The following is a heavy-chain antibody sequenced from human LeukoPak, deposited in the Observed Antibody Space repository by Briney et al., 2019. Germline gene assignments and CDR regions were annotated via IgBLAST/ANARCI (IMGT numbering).Heavy chain of an antibody. J-gene: IGHJ4*02. D-gene: IGHD2-15*01. Sequence: ASGKVSCKVSGYTLTELSMHWVRQAPGKGLEWMGGFDPEDGETIYAQKFQGRVTMTEDTSTDTAYMEPSSLRSEDTAVYYCATGRDIVVVVAAFDYWGQGTLVTVSS. V-gene: IGHV1-24*01. CDR1: GYTLTELS. CDR3: ATGRDIVVVVAAFDY. CDR2: FDPEDGET.